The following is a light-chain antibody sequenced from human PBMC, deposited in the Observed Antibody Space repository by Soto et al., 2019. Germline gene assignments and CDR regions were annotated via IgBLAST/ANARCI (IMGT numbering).Light chain of an antibody. V-gene: IGLV2-8*01. CDR2: EVS. J-gene: IGLJ2*01. CDR1: SSDVGGYNY. CDR3: SSYAGSNNHVV. Sequence: QSVLTQPPSASGSPGQSVTISCTGTSSDVGGYNYVSWYQQDPGKATKLMIYEVSKRTSGVPDRFSGSKSGNTAALTVSGRQAEDEADYYCSSYAGSNNHVVFGGGTKVTVL.